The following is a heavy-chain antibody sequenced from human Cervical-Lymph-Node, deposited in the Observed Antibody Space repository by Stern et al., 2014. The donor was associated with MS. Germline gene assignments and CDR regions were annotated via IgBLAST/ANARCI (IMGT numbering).Heavy chain of an antibody. D-gene: IGHD2-21*01. Sequence: QLVESGGGLVQPGRSVRLSWAASGFTFDDYAMHWVRQLPGKGLEWVSGIGWNSGNIGYVDSVKGRFTISRDNAKNSLYLHMTDLRAEDTAFYYCAKGGVVISGTGWFDSWGLGTLVTVSS. CDR1: GFTFDDYA. J-gene: IGHJ5*01. CDR2: IGWNSGNI. CDR3: AKGGVVISGTGWFDS. V-gene: IGHV3-9*01.